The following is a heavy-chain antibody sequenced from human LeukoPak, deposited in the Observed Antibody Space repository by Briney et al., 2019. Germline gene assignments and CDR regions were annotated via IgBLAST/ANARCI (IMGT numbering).Heavy chain of an antibody. CDR3: ARDPRGYCSSTSCYKAAGGDY. D-gene: IGHD2-2*02. CDR1: GFTFSDYY. Sequence: PGGSLRLSCAASGFTFSDYYMSWIRQAPGKGLEWVSYISSSGSTIYYADSVKGRFTISRDNAKNSLYLQMNSLRAEDTAVYYCARDPRGYCSSTSCYKAAGGDYWGQGTLVTVSS. CDR2: ISSSGSTI. V-gene: IGHV3-11*04. J-gene: IGHJ4*02.